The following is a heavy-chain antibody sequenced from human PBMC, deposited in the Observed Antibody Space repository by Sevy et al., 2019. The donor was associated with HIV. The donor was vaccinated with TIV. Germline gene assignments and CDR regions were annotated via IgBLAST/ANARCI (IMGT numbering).Heavy chain of an antibody. D-gene: IGHD6-19*01. J-gene: IGHJ3*02. CDR2: FDPEDGET. CDR3: ATRSHTGGWYPPPGGDAFDI. Sequence: ASVKVSCKVSGYTLTELSMHWVRQAPGKGLEWMGGFDPEDGETIYAQKFQGRVTMTEDTSTDTAYMELSSLRSEDTAVYYCATRSHTGGWYPPPGGDAFDIWGQGTMVTVSS. CDR1: GYTLTELS. V-gene: IGHV1-24*01.